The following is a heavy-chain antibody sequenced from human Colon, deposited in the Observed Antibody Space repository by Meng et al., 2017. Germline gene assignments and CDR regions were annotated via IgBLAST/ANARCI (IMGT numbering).Heavy chain of an antibody. CDR3: ARSLLRCHFDY. Sequence: GESLKISCGASGFSVTTNYMAWVRQAPGKGLEWVSVIYSGGSTYYADSVKGRFTISRDNSKNTLYLQMNSLRAEDTAVYYCARSLLRCHFDYWGQGTLVTVSS. CDR1: GFSVTTNY. V-gene: IGHV3-53*01. CDR2: IYSGGST. D-gene: IGHD4-17*01. J-gene: IGHJ4*02.